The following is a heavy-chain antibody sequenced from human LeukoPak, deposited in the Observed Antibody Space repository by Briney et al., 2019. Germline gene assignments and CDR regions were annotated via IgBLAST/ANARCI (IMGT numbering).Heavy chain of an antibody. Sequence: PGGSLRLSCVVSGFTFTNVWINWVRQAPGKGLEWVGRIKTRSDGGTTDYAPPVKGRFTISRDDSENTLFLRMDSLKTEDPAMYYCTTWQSVGSSRSMYWGQGTRVTVSS. V-gene: IGHV3-15*05. CDR1: GFTFTNVW. D-gene: IGHD1-26*01. CDR2: IKTRSDGGTT. J-gene: IGHJ4*02. CDR3: TTWQSVGSSRSMY.